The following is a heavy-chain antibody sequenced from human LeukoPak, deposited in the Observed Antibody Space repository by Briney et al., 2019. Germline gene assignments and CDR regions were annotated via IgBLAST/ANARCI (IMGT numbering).Heavy chain of an antibody. V-gene: IGHV4-39*07. Sequence: SETLSLTCTVSGGSISSSSYYWGWIRQPPGKGLEWIGSIYYSGSTYYNPSLKSRVTISVDTSKNQFSLKLSSVTAADTAVYYCARAPYSGYDDYFDYWGQGTLVTVSS. CDR1: GGSISSSSYY. J-gene: IGHJ4*02. D-gene: IGHD5-12*01. CDR3: ARAPYSGYDDYFDY. CDR2: IYYSGST.